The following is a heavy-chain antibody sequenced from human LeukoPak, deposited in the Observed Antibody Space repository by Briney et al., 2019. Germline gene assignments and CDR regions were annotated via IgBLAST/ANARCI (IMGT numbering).Heavy chain of an antibody. CDR3: AREGFGELLFSPTDAFDI. D-gene: IGHD3-10*01. J-gene: IGHJ3*02. CDR1: GFTFSSYA. Sequence: GGSLRLSCAASGFTFSSYAMHWVRQAPGKGLEWVAIISYDGSNKYYADSVKGRFTISRDNSKNTLYLQMNSLRAEDTAVYYCAREGFGELLFSPTDAFDIWGQGTMVTVSS. V-gene: IGHV3-30*14. CDR2: ISYDGSNK.